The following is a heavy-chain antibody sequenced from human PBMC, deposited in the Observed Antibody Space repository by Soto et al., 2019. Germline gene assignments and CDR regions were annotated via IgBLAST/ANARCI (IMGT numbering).Heavy chain of an antibody. V-gene: IGHV4-31*03. D-gene: IGHD6-13*01. J-gene: IGHJ6*02. CDR1: GGSISSGGYY. Sequence: LSLTCTVSGGSISSGGYYWSWIRQHPGKGLEWIGYIYYSGSTYYNPSLKSRVTISVDTSKNQFSLKLSSVTAADTAVYYCASLVGSSWTEMGLDVWGQGTTVTVYS. CDR2: IYYSGST. CDR3: ASLVGSSWTEMGLDV.